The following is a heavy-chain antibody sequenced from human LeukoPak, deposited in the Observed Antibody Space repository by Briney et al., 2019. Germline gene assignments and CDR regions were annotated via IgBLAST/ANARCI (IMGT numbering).Heavy chain of an antibody. CDR1: GFTFSDYY. V-gene: IGHV3-11*01. CDR2: ISSSGSTI. Sequence: PGGSLRLSCAASGFTFSDYYMSWIRQAPGKGLEWVSYISSSGSTIYYADSVKGRFTISRDNAKNSLYLQMNSLRAEDTAVYYCAKDRGSSSWYGDFDYWGQGTLVTVSS. D-gene: IGHD6-13*01. J-gene: IGHJ4*02. CDR3: AKDRGSSSWYGDFDY.